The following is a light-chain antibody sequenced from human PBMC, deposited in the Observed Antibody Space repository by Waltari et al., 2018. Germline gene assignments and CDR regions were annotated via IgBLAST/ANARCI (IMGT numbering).Light chain of an antibody. CDR1: SGHSSNV. CDR2: VNSDGSH. Sequence: QLVLTQSPSASASLGASVKLTCTLSSGHSSNVVAWLQQRPETGPRYLMKVNSDGSHSKGDEIPDRFSGSCSGAERYRTISSLQSEDEADYYCQTGGHGTWVFGGGTKLTVL. V-gene: IGLV4-69*01. CDR3: QTGGHGTWV. J-gene: IGLJ3*02.